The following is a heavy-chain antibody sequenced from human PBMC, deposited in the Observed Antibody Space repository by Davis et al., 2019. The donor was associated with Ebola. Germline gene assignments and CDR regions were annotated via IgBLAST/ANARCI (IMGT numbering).Heavy chain of an antibody. CDR3: ARGVRYGDYFDY. CDR1: GFIFSTYG. CDR2: ITGSGVST. Sequence: GESLKISCAASGFIFSTYGMSWVRQAPGKGLEWVSTITGSGVSTYYADSVKGRFTVSRDNSKNTLYLQMSSLRAGDTAVYYCARGVRYGDYFDYWGQGTLVTVSS. V-gene: IGHV3-23*01. J-gene: IGHJ4*02. D-gene: IGHD4-17*01.